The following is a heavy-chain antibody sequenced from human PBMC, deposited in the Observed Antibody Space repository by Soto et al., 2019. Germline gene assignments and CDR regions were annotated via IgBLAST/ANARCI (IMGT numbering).Heavy chain of an antibody. CDR2: IYWNDDK. D-gene: IGHD3-9*01. V-gene: IGHV2-5*01. J-gene: IGHJ4*02. Sequence: QITLRESGPTLVKPTQTLTLTCTFSGFSLTTSGAGVDWIRQPPGKALEWLALIYWNDDKRYNPSLKNGLTDPKDTYQNPVVPTMTHKDPVDTATYYWGHRARRYDFLTGYYMSPLEYWGLGTLVTVSS. CDR1: GFSLTTSGAG. CDR3: GHRARRYDFLTGYYMSPLEY.